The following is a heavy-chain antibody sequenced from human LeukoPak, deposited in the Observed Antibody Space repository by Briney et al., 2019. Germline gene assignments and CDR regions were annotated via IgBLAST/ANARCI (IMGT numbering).Heavy chain of an antibody. CDR3: ARYSPIVGAGAFDI. D-gene: IGHD1-26*01. CDR1: GFTFSSYS. CDR2: ISSSSSTI. V-gene: IGHV3-48*01. J-gene: IGHJ3*02. Sequence: PGGSLRLSCAASGFTFSSYSMNWVRQAPGKGLEWVSYISSSSSTIYYADSVKGRFTISRDNAKNSLYLQMNSLRSEDTAVYYCARYSPIVGAGAFDIWGQGTMVTVSS.